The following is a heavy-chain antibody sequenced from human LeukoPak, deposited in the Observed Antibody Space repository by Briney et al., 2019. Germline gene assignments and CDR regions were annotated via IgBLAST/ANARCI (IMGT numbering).Heavy chain of an antibody. Sequence: PSETLSLTCSVDTVNHYHWNWVRQSAGTGLEWIGRVHTTSGNTFANPSLWGRITVSIDTTKNEFLLQLTSMTAADTAVYHCARELRNIGEYYFDYWGQGVPVTVSS. D-gene: IGHD1-14*01. J-gene: IGHJ4*02. V-gene: IGHV4-4*07. CDR3: ARELRNIGEYYFDY. CDR2: VHTTSGNT. CDR1: DTVNHYH.